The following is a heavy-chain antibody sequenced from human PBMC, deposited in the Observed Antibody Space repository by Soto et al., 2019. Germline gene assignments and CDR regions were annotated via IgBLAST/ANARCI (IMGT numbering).Heavy chain of an antibody. D-gene: IGHD2-15*01. J-gene: IGHJ1*01. CDR3: ATDSCSGGTCYSRYFQH. Sequence: SETLSLTCTVSGGSISSGGYYWSWIRQHPGKGLEWIGYIYYSGSTYYNPSLKSRVTISVDTSKNQFSLKLSSVTAADTAVYYCATDSCSGGTCYSRYFQHWGQGTLVTVS. CDR2: IYYSGST. V-gene: IGHV4-31*03. CDR1: GGSISSGGYY.